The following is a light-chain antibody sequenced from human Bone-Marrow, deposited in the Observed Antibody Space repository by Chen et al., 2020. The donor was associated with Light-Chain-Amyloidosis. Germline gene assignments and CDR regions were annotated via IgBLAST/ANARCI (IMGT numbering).Light chain of an antibody. CDR3: GSYAGSNTVV. CDR2: EVN. Sequence: QSALTQPASVSGSPGQSTTISCTGSSSDVGNYNLVSWYQQHPGKAPKLMIFEVNKRPSGVSNRFSGSNSGNTASLTISGLLAEDEADYHCGSYAGSNTVVFGGGTKLTVL. CDR1: SSDVGNYNL. V-gene: IGLV2-23*02. J-gene: IGLJ2*01.